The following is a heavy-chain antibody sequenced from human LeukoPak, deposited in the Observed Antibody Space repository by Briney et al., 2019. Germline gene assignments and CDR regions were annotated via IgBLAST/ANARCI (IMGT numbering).Heavy chain of an antibody. Sequence: ASVKVFCKASGYSFTGYDIQWVRQAPGQGLEWMGWISPNSGGTNYAQKFQGRVTMTRDTSISTAYMELSRLRSDDTAIYYCARDSSEGYLDYWGQGTLVTVSS. CDR2: ISPNSGGT. V-gene: IGHV1-2*02. CDR1: GYSFTGYD. D-gene: IGHD1-26*01. J-gene: IGHJ4*02. CDR3: ARDSSEGYLDY.